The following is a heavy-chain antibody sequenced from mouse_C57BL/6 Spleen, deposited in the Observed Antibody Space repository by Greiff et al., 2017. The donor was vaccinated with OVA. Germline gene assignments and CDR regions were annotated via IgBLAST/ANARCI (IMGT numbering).Heavy chain of an antibody. D-gene: IGHD1-1*01. V-gene: IGHV7-3*01. CDR1: GFTFTDYY. CDR3: ARSSYVPYYAMDY. Sequence: DVQLQESGGGLVQPGGSLSLSCAASGFTFTDYYMSWVRQPPGKALEWLGFIRNKANGYTTEYSASVKGRFTISRDNSQSILYLQMNALRAEDSATYYCARSSYVPYYAMDYWGQGTSVTVSS. J-gene: IGHJ4*01. CDR2: IRNKANGYTT.